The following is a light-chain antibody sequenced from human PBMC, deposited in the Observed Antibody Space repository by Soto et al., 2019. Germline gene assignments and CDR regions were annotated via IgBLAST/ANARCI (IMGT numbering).Light chain of an antibody. Sequence: ESVMTQSPGTLSLCRGERATLSCGASQSVSGNYLAWYQQKPGQAPRLLIYGASSRVSGIPDRFSGSGSGTDFTLTISSLEPEDFAVYYCQQRQSWPRTFGQGTKVDIK. CDR1: QSVSGNY. CDR2: GAS. CDR3: QQRQSWPRT. V-gene: IGKV3-20*01. J-gene: IGKJ1*01.